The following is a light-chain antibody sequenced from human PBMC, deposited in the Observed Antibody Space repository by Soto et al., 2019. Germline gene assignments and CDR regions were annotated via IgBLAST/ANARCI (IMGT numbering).Light chain of an antibody. Sequence: EIVLTQSPGTLSLSPGERATLSCRASQSVSNNYLAWYQQKPGQAPRLLTYGASNRATGIPDRFSGSGSGTEFTLTISSLQSEDFAVYYCQQYNNWPRTFGQGTKVDIK. J-gene: IGKJ1*01. CDR3: QQYNNWPRT. V-gene: IGKV3D-15*01. CDR1: QSVSNN. CDR2: GAS.